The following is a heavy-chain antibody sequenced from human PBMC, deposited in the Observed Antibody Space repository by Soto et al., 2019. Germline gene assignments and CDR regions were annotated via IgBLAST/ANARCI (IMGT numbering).Heavy chain of an antibody. D-gene: IGHD6-13*01. CDR1: GLTFSDSA. CDR3: ARDRKLQQLGHYYYGMDV. V-gene: IGHV3-73*01. J-gene: IGHJ6*02. Sequence: TGGSLRLSCAASGLTFSDSAIHWVRQASGKGLEWVGRIRSKTNNYATTYAASVKGRFTISRDDSKNTAYLQMNSLKTEDTAVYYCARDRKLQQLGHYYYGMDVWGQGTTVTVSS. CDR2: IRSKTNNYAT.